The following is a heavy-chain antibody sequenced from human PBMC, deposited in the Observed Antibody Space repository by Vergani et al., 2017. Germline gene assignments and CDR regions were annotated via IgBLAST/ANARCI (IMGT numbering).Heavy chain of an antibody. J-gene: IGHJ4*02. CDR3: AKVALAFDFDY. CDR2: ISYDGSNK. CDR1: GFTFSSYG. V-gene: IGHV3-30*18. D-gene: IGHD3-10*01. Sequence: QVQLVESGGGVVQPGRSLRLSCAASGFTFSSYGLHWVRQAPGKGLEWVAVISYDGSNKYYADSVKGRFTISRDNSKNTLYLQMNSLRAEDTAVYYCAKVALAFDFDYWGQGTLVTVSS.